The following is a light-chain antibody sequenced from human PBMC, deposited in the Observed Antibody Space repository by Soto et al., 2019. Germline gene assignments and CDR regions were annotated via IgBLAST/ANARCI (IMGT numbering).Light chain of an antibody. CDR3: QQYGDSPLT. Sequence: EIVLTQSPGTLSLSPGERATLSCRASQTVTSDYLAWYQQKPGQAPRLLNYGASDRATGIPDRFSASGSGTDFTLTISRLEPQDFAIYYCQQYGDSPLTFGGGTKVDIK. CDR1: QTVTSDY. CDR2: GAS. J-gene: IGKJ4*01. V-gene: IGKV3-20*01.